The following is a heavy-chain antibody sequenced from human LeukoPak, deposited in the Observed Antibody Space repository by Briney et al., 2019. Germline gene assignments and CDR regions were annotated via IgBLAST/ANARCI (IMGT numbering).Heavy chain of an antibody. J-gene: IGHJ4*02. Sequence: GRSLRLSCAASGFTFDDYAMHWVRQAPGKGLEWVSGISWNSGRIGYADSVKGRFTISRDNAKNSLYLQMNSLRAEDTALYYCAKVRPEWLLFDVFDYWGQGTLVTVSS. D-gene: IGHD3-3*01. CDR2: ISWNSGRI. CDR3: AKVRPEWLLFDVFDY. CDR1: GFTFDDYA. V-gene: IGHV3-9*01.